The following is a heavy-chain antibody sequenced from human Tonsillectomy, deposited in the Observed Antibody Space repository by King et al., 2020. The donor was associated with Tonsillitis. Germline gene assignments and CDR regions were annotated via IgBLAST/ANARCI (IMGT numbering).Heavy chain of an antibody. D-gene: IGHD2-21*01. Sequence: VQLVESGGDLVQPGGSLRLSCAASGFTFSFYWMSWVRQAPGKGLEWVANIKQDESEKYYVDSVQGRFTISRDNAKKSLYLQMNSLRAEDTAVYYCARDGGEWANPESQYYYYYYMDVWGKGTTVTVSS. CDR2: IKQDESEK. CDR1: GFTFSFYW. CDR3: ARDGGEWANPESQYYYYYYMDV. J-gene: IGHJ6*03. V-gene: IGHV3-7*03.